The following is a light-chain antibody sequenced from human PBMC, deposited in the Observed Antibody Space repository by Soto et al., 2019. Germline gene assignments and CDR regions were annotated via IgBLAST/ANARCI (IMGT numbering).Light chain of an antibody. V-gene: IGKV3-15*01. CDR1: QSISNS. J-gene: IGKJ5*01. Sequence: EIVMTQSPATLSVSPGERATLSCRASQSISNSLAWYQRKPGQAPRLLIYGASTRATGIPARFSGSGSGTEFTLTISSLQSEDFAVYYCQQYDNWPRTFGQGTRLEIK. CDR2: GAS. CDR3: QQYDNWPRT.